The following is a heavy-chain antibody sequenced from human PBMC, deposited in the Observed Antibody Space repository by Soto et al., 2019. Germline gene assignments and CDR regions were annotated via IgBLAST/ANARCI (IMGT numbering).Heavy chain of an antibody. CDR1: GYKFTAYY. D-gene: IGHD3-10*01. J-gene: IGHJ1*01. Sequence: ASVKVSCKASGYKFTAYYMHWVRQAPGQGLEWMGWINPGSGATSYAQKLQGRVTMTTDTSTSTAYMELRSLRSDDTAMYYCVRDLDGSGSYYTDLWGQGTLVNVSS. V-gene: IGHV1-2*02. CDR3: VRDLDGSGSYYTDL. CDR2: INPGSGAT.